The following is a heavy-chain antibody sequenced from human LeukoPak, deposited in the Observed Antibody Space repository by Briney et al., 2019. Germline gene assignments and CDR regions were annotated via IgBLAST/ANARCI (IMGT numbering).Heavy chain of an antibody. D-gene: IGHD2-15*01. CDR2: IYPGDSDT. CDR3: ARSQGYCSGGSCLQGDWFDP. CDR1: GYSFTNYW. J-gene: IGHJ5*02. Sequence: GESLKISCKGSGYSFTNYWIGWVRQMPGKGLEWMGIIYPGDSDTRYSPSSQGQVTISADKSISTAYLQWGSLKASDTAMYYCARSQGYCSGGSCLQGDWFDPWGQGTLVTASS. V-gene: IGHV5-51*01.